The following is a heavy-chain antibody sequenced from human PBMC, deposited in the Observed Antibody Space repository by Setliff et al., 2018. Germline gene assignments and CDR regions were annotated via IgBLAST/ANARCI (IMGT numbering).Heavy chain of an antibody. CDR1: GFTFSTYA. CDR2: IYSGDRNT. D-gene: IGHD3-10*01. V-gene: IGHV3-23*03. CDR3: AKGGPYYYAPDF. J-gene: IGHJ4*02. Sequence: GGSLRLSCAASGFTFSTYAMSWVRQAPGKGLEWVSTIYSGDRNTFYTDSVKGRFTIFRDGSRNTLYLEMNSLRPEDTAMYYCAKGGPYYYAPDFWGQGTLVTVSS.